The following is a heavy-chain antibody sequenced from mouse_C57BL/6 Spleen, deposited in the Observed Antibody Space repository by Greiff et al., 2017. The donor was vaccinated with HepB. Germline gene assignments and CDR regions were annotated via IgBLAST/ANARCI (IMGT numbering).Heavy chain of an antibody. D-gene: IGHD1-1*01. V-gene: IGHV1-50*01. CDR2: IDPSDSYT. J-gene: IGHJ2*01. CDR3: ARSAIYYYGSSYGY. Sequence: VQLQQSGAELVKPGASVKLSCKASGYTFTSYWMQWVKQRPGQGLEWIGEIDPSDSYTNYNQKFKGKATLTVDTSSSTAYMQLSSLTSEDSAVYYCARSAIYYYGSSYGYWGQGTTLTVSS. CDR1: GYTFTSYW.